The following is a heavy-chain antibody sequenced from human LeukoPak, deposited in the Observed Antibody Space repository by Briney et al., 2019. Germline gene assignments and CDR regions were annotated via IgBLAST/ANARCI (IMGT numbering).Heavy chain of an antibody. CDR2: IYFSGST. D-gene: IGHD3-10*01. CDR3: ATSLWFGELGPREI. CDR1: GGSISSYY. J-gene: IGHJ3*02. Sequence: SENLSLTCTVSGGSISSYYWSWIRQPPGKGREWIGYIYFSGSTNYNPSLKSRVTISVDTSKKQFSLKLSSVTDADTGVYNCATSLWFGELGPREIWGQGTMVTVSS. V-gene: IGHV4-59*01.